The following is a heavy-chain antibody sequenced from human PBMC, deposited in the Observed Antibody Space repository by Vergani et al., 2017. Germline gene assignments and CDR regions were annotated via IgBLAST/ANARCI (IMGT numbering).Heavy chain of an antibody. D-gene: IGHD3-10*01. J-gene: IGHJ5*02. CDR1: GGSISSGSYY. CDR2: IYTSGST. Sequence: QVQLQESGPGLVKPSQTLSLTCTVSGGSISSGSYYWSWIRQPAGKGLEWIGCIYTSGSTNYNPSLKSRVTISVDTSKNQFSLKLSSVTAADTAVYYCAGDAYYYGSGSSSEWFDPWGQGTLVTVSS. CDR3: AGDAYYYGSGSSSEWFDP. V-gene: IGHV4-61*02.